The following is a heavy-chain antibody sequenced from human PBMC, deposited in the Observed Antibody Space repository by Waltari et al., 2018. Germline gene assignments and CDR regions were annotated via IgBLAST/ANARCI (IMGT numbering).Heavy chain of an antibody. Sequence: QVQLQESGPGLVKSSETLSLTGTVSGVSASGYFWNWIRQAPGKGPEWIGYIRHTGDTKQNPSLKSRVTMSVDTSRNDFSLRLSSVTAADTAVYYCALWESGWRAFRFWGQGTLGTVSS. CDR1: GVSASGYF. D-gene: IGHD6-19*01. V-gene: IGHV4-59*08. J-gene: IGHJ4*03. CDR3: ALWESGWRAFRF. CDR2: IRHTGDT.